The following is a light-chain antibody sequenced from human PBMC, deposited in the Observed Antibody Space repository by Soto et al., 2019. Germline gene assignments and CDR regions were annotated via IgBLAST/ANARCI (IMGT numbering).Light chain of an antibody. J-gene: IGKJ1*01. Sequence: EIVLTQSTGSLSLSLGERATLSCRASQSVDSAFFAWYQQKPGQPPRLLMYVASRRATGIPDSFSGSRSGAAFTLMISRLEPEGFAVYYCQQYASSLTFGQGTKVEI. CDR2: VAS. V-gene: IGKV3-20*01. CDR3: QQYASSLT. CDR1: QSVDSAF.